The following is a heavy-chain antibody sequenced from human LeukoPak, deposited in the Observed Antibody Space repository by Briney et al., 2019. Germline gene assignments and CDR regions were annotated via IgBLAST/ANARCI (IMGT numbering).Heavy chain of an antibody. CDR3: AKSSGGYGPLDS. Sequence: GRSLRLSCAASGFTFSSYGMHWVRQAPGKGLEWEAVVWYDGSNKYYADSVKGRFTISRDNSKNTLYLQMNSLRAEDTAVYYCAKSSGGYGPLDSWGQGTLVTVSS. J-gene: IGHJ4*02. V-gene: IGHV3-33*06. D-gene: IGHD5-18*01. CDR2: VWYDGSNK. CDR1: GFTFSSYG.